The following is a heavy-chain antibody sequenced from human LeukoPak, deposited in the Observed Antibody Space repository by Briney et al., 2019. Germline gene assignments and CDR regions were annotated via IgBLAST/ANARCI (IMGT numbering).Heavy chain of an antibody. CDR3: ATTPFSGYGRSKYGMDV. CDR2: IYSGGST. Sequence: GGSLRLSCAASGFTVSSNYMSWVRQAPGKGLEWVSVIYSGGSTYYADSAKGRFTISRDNSKNTLYLQMNSLRAEDTAVYYCATTPFSGYGRSKYGMDVWGQGTTVTVSS. D-gene: IGHD5-12*01. CDR1: GFTVSSNY. V-gene: IGHV3-53*05. J-gene: IGHJ6*02.